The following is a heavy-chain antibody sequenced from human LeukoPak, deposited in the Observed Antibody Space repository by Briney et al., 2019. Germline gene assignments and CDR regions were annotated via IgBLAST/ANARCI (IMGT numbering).Heavy chain of an antibody. J-gene: IGHJ4*02. CDR2: ISYDGSNK. D-gene: IGHD6-19*01. CDR1: GFTFSSYG. V-gene: IGHV3-30*18. Sequence: GRSLRPSCAASGFTFSSYGMHWVRQAPGKGLEWVAVISYDGSNKYYADSVKGRFTISRDNSKNTLYLQMNSLRAEDTAVYYCAKGTVQWLWGQGTLVTVSS. CDR3: AKGTVQWL.